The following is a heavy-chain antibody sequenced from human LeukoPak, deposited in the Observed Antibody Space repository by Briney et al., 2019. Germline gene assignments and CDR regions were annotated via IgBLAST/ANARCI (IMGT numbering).Heavy chain of an antibody. CDR2: ISGSGGST. J-gene: IGHJ4*02. V-gene: IGHV3-23*01. CDR1: GFTFSSYA. D-gene: IGHD3-16*02. CDR3: AKIPMITFGGVIYYFDY. Sequence: PPGGSLRLSCAASGFTFSSYAMSWVRQAPGKGLEWVSAISGSGGSTYYADSVKGRFTISRDNSKNTLYLQMNSLRAEDTAVYCCAKIPMITFGGVIYYFDYWGQGTLVTVSS.